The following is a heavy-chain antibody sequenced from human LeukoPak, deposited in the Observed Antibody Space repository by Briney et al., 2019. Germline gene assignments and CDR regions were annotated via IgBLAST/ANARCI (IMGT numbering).Heavy chain of an antibody. CDR2: IMPMFGKA. J-gene: IGHJ4*02. V-gene: IGHV1-69*06. CDR3: AGGRTDIVVVPATLRNYYFDY. D-gene: IGHD2-2*01. Sequence: SVKVSCKASGGTFSSYDISWVRQAPGQGLEWMGGIMPMFGKANYAQKFQGRVTTTADKATSTAYMELSSLGSEDTAVYYCAGGRTDIVVVPATLRNYYFDYWGQGTLVTVSS. CDR1: GGTFSSYD.